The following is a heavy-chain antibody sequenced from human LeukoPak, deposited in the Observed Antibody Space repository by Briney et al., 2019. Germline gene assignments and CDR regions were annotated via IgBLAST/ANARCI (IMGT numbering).Heavy chain of an antibody. CDR2: ISGNGDTT. D-gene: IGHD6-19*01. J-gene: IGHJ4*02. Sequence: PGGSLRLSGTASGFTFTNYAMSWVRQAPGKGLEWVSSISGNGDTTYYADSVKGRFTISRDSSKNTLFLQMNSLRAEDTAVYYCAKAIWGSGWYDGFDYWGQGTLVTVSS. CDR1: GFTFTNYA. CDR3: AKAIWGSGWYDGFDY. V-gene: IGHV3-23*01.